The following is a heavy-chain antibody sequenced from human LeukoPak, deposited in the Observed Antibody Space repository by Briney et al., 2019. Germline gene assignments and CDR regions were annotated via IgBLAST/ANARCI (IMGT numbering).Heavy chain of an antibody. V-gene: IGHV3-53*01. CDR2: IYSGGST. Sequence: PGGSLRLSCAASGFTFSSNYMSWVRQAPGRGLEWVSVIYSGGSTYYADSVKGRFTISRDNSKNMLYLQMSSLRDEDTAVYYCARVAFRSSSYISGIDNWGQGTLVTVSS. CDR3: ARVAFRSSSYISGIDN. J-gene: IGHJ4*02. CDR1: GFTFSSNY. D-gene: IGHD6-6*01.